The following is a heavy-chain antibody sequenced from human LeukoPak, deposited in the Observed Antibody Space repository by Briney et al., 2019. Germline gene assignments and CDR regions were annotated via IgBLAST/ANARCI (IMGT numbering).Heavy chain of an antibody. CDR1: GFSFRTSW. V-gene: IGHV3-74*01. CDR2: MNIDGTIT. CDR3: ARAPFDTKGYYQAPIRFDA. J-gene: IGHJ5*02. Sequence: GGSLRLSCTASGFSFRTSWMHWVRQAPGKGLEWVSRMNIDGTITTYADSVKGRFITSRDNAKNTLYLQMDSLRAEDTAVYFCARAPFDTKGYYQAPIRFDAWGQGTLVTVSS. D-gene: IGHD3-22*01.